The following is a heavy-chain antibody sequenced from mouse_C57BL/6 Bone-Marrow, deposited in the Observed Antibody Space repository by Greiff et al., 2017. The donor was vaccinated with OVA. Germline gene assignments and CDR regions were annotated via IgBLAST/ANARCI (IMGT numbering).Heavy chain of an antibody. D-gene: IGHD2-5*01. J-gene: IGHJ1*03. V-gene: IGHV1-55*01. CDR1: GYTFTSYW. Sequence: VQLQQSGAELVKPGASVKMSCKASGYTFTSYWITWVKQRPGQGLEWIGDIYPGSGSTNYNEKFKSKATLTVDTSSSTAYMQLSSLTSEDSAVYYCARGGYSNYLYWYFDVWGTGTTVTVSS. CDR2: IYPGSGST. CDR3: ARGGYSNYLYWYFDV.